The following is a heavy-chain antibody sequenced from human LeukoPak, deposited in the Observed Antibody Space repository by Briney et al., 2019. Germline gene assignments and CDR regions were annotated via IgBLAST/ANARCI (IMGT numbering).Heavy chain of an antibody. J-gene: IGHJ3*02. CDR1: GYTFTSYG. CDR3: ARDCEYSWNYGPIGVCDAFDI. CDR2: ISAYNGNT. V-gene: IGHV1-18*01. Sequence: ASVKVSCKASGYTFTSYGISWVRQAPGQGLEWMGWISAYNGNTNYAQKLQGRVTMTTDTSTSTAYMELRSLRSDDTAVYYCARDCEYSWNYGPIGVCDAFDIWGQGTMVTVSS. D-gene: IGHD1-7*01.